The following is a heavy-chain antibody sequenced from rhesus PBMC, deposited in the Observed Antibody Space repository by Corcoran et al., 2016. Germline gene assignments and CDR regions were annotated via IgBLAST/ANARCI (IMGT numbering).Heavy chain of an antibody. Sequence: QVQLQESGPGLVKPSETLSLTCAVSGGSFSSYWWSWIRQPPGKGLEWIGEINGNSGITNYNPSLKIRVTISKNASKNQFSLNLRSGTAADTAVYYCARNFGWSLGYWGQGVLVTVSS. CDR2: INGNSGIT. CDR3: ARNFGWSLGY. J-gene: IGHJ4*01. V-gene: IGHV4-80*01. CDR1: GGSFSSYW. D-gene: IGHD6-37*01.